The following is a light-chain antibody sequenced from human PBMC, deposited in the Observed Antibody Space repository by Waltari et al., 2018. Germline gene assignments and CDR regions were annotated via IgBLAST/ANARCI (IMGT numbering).Light chain of an antibody. J-gene: IGKJ1*01. CDR3: QQYSDWPQT. CDR2: AAS. Sequence: EVVLTQSPATLSVSPGETATLSCRASQTIRPYVAWYQHKPGQGPRLLMYAASSRATGVPVRFSGSGSGTEFVLTITSLQSEDFAVYYCQQYSDWPQTFGQGTEVDI. CDR1: QTIRPY. V-gene: IGKV3-15*01.